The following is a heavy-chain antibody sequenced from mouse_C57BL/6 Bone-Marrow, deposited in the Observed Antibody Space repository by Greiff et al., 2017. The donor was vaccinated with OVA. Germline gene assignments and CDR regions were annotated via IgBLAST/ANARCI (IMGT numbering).Heavy chain of an antibody. CDR1: GFSFNTYA. Sequence: DAGGGLVQPKGSLKLSCAASGFSFNTYAMNWVRQAPGKGLEWVARIRSKSNNYATYYADSVKDRFTISRDDSDSMLYLQMNNLKTEDTAMYYSVRHGYYGSSYYYAMDYWGQGTSVTVSS. CDR3: VRHGYYGSSYYYAMDY. D-gene: IGHD1-1*01. V-gene: IGHV10-1*01. J-gene: IGHJ4*01. CDR2: IRSKSNNYAT.